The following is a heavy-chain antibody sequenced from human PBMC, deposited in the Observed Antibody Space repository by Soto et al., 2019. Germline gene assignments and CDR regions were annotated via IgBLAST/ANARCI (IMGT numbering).Heavy chain of an antibody. CDR1: GFTFSSYG. CDR2: IWYDGSNK. J-gene: IGHJ4*02. V-gene: IGHV3-33*01. CDR3: ARNQKTLNDYGDYGGGDY. Sequence: QVQLVESGGGVVQPGRSLRLSCAASGFTFSSYGMHWVRQAPGKGLEWVAVIWYDGSNKYYADSVKGRFTISRDNSKNTLYLKMNSLRAEDTAVYYGARNQKTLNDYGDYGGGDYWGQGTLVTVSS. D-gene: IGHD4-17*01.